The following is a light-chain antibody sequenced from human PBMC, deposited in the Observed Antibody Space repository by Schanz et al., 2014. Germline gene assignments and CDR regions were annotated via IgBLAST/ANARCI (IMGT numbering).Light chain of an antibody. Sequence: QSALTQPPSVSGSPGQSVTISCTGTSSDIGSYNRVSWYQQPPGAAPKLIIYEVTYRPSGVPDRFSGSKSGNTASLTISGLQPEDEADYYCSSYTSSSGVVFGGGTKLTVL. CDR2: EVT. CDR3: SSYTSSSGVV. V-gene: IGLV2-18*02. CDR1: SSDIGSYNR. J-gene: IGLJ2*01.